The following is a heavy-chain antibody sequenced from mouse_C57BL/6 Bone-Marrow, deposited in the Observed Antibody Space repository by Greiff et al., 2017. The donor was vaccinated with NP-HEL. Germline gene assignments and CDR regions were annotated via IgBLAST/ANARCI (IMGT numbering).Heavy chain of an antibody. D-gene: IGHD1-1*01. J-gene: IGHJ2*01. V-gene: IGHV3-5*01. CDR3: ARDSFITKGGFDY. CDR1: GISITTGNYR. CDR2: IYYSGTI. Sequence: EVHLVESGPGLVKPSQSVFLTCTVTGISITTGNYRWSWIRQFPGNKLEWIGYIYYSGTITYNPSLTSRTTITRDTPKNQFFLEMNSLTAEDTATYYCARDSFITKGGFDYWGQGTTLTVSS.